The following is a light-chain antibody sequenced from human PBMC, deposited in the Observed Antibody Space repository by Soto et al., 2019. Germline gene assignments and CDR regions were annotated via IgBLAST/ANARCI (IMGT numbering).Light chain of an antibody. CDR3: QQLNSYPFLT. Sequence: DIQLTQSPSFLSASVGDRVTITCRASQGISSYLAWYQQKPGKAPKLLIYAASTLQSGVPSRFSVSGSGTEFTLTISSLQPADFATYYCQQLNSYPFLTFGGGTKVEIK. CDR1: QGISSY. CDR2: AAS. J-gene: IGKJ4*01. V-gene: IGKV1-9*01.